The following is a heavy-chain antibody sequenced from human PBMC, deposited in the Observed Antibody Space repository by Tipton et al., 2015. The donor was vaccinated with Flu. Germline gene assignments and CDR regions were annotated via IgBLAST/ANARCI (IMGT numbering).Heavy chain of an antibody. J-gene: IGHJ5*02. D-gene: IGHD4-11*01. CDR3: VRDETSVKWGP. CDR2: IKPDGSEK. CDR1: GGSVSSDD. Sequence: LSLTCTVSGGSVSSDDFYWGWVRQAPGKGLEWVANIKPDGSEKNYVDSVKGRFTISRDNVKNSLYLQMNNLRAEDTAVYFCVRDETSVKWGPWGQGTLVTVSS. V-gene: IGHV3-7*01.